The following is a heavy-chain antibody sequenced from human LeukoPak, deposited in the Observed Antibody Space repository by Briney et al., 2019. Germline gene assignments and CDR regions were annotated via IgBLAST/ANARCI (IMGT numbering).Heavy chain of an antibody. CDR1: GGSISSGGYY. D-gene: IGHD6-13*01. CDR3: ARVSRIAAAGQH. Sequence: PSETQSLTCTVSGGSISSGGYYWSWIRQPAGKGLEWIGRIYTSGSTNYNPSLKSRVTISVDTSKNQFSLKLSSVTAADTAVYYCARVSRIAAAGQHWGQGTLVTVSS. J-gene: IGHJ1*01. V-gene: IGHV4-61*02. CDR2: IYTSGST.